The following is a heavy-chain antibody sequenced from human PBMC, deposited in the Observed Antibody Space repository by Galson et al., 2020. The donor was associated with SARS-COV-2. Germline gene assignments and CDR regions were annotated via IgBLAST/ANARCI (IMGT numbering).Heavy chain of an antibody. CDR2: ITSDGGDM. CDR3: ARGNYASGSSYFDL. D-gene: IGHD3-16*01. CDR1: GFTLSLYS. V-gene: IGHV3-21*01. Sequence: GGSLRLSCATSGFTLSLYSMNWVRQAPGKGLEWVSAITSDGGDMFYADSLKGRFTVSRDNAKNSVVLQMSSLRVEDTAVYYCARGNYASGSSYFDLWGQGTLVTVSS. J-gene: IGHJ4*02.